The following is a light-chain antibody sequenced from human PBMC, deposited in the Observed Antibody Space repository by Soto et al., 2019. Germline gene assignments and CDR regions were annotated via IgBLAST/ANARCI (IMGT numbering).Light chain of an antibody. CDR1: SSDVGSYNL. V-gene: IGLV2-23*01. Sequence: QSVLTQPASVSGSPGQSITISCTGTSSDVGSYNLVSWYQQHPGKAPKLMIYEGSKRPSGVSNRFSGSKSGNTAFLTISGIQAEDEADYYCCSYAGSVVFGRGTKLTVL. CDR2: EGS. J-gene: IGLJ2*01. CDR3: CSYAGSVV.